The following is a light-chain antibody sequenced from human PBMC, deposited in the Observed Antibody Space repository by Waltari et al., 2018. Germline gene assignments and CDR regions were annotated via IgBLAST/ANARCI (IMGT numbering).Light chain of an antibody. Sequence: DVVMTQSPLSLPVTLGQPASISCRSSQSLVYSDGNTILNCVHQRPGQSPRRLIYEVSNRASGVPDRFSGSGSGTDFTLKISRLEAEDVGIYYCMQGTHWPFTFGQGTRLEIK. CDR3: MQGTHWPFT. V-gene: IGKV2-30*01. J-gene: IGKJ5*01. CDR2: EVS. CDR1: QSLVYSDGNTI.